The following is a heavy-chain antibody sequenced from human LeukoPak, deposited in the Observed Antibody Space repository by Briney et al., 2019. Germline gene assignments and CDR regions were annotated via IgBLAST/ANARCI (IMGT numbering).Heavy chain of an antibody. J-gene: IGHJ4*02. V-gene: IGHV4-31*03. D-gene: IGHD2-15*01. CDR3: AGSPRAYFDY. CDR2: IYYSGST. Sequence: PSEALSLTCTVSGGSISSGGYYWSWIRQHPGKGLEWIGYIYYSGSTYYNPSLKSRVTISVDTSKNQFSLKLSSVTAADTAVYYCAGSPRAYFDYWGQGTLVTVSS. CDR1: GGSISSGGYY.